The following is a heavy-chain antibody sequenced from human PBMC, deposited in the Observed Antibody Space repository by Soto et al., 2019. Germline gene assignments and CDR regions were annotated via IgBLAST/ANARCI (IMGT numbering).Heavy chain of an antibody. CDR1: GYTFTIYG. Sequence: ASVKVSCKASGYTFTIYGISWVRQAPGQGLEWMGWISAYNGNTNYAQKLQGRVTMTTDTSTSTAYMELRSLRSDDTAVYYCARDLRRSGYSSGWPSGYGMDVWGQGTTVTVSS. V-gene: IGHV1-18*01. CDR2: ISAYNGNT. CDR3: ARDLRRSGYSSGWPSGYGMDV. J-gene: IGHJ6*02. D-gene: IGHD6-19*01.